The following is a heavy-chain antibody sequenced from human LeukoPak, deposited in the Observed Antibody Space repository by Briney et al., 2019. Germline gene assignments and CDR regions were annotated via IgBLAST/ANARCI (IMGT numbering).Heavy chain of an antibody. CDR3: ARDLDYGGNLEFDY. Sequence: GRSLRLSCAASGFTFSSYAMHWVRQAPGKGLEWVAVIYSGGSTYYADSVKGRFTISRDNSKNTLYLQMNSLRAEDTAVYYCARDLDYGGNLEFDYWGQGTLVTVSS. V-gene: IGHV3-66*01. CDR1: GFTFSSYA. J-gene: IGHJ4*02. CDR2: IYSGGST. D-gene: IGHD4-23*01.